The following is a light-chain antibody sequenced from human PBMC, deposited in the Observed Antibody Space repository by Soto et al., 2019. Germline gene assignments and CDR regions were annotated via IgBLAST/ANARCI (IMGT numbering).Light chain of an antibody. J-gene: IGKJ2*01. V-gene: IGKV3-15*01. Sequence: EIVMTQSPATLYVSPGERATLSCRASQRVSSNLAWYQQKPGQAPRLLIYGASSRATGIPGRFSGSGSGTEFTLTISSLQSEDFAVHYCQQYNNWPLYTFGQGTKVDIK. CDR3: QQYNNWPLYT. CDR1: QRVSSN. CDR2: GAS.